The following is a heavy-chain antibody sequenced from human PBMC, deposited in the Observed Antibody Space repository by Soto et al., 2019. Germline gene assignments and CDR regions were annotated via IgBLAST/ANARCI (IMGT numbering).Heavy chain of an antibody. CDR2: IYWNDDK. CDR3: AHSKSYDFWSGYYISYFDY. J-gene: IGHJ4*02. CDR1: GFSLSTSGVG. D-gene: IGHD3-3*01. Sequence: QITLKESGPTLVKPTQTLTLSCTFSGFSLSTSGVGVGWIRQPPGKALEWLALIYWNDDKRYSPSLKSRLTITKDTSKNQVVLTMTNMDPEDTATYYCAHSKSYDFWSGYYISYFDYWGQGTLVTVSS. V-gene: IGHV2-5*01.